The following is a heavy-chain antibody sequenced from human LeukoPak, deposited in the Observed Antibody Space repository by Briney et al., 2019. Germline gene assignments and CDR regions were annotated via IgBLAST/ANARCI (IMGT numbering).Heavy chain of an antibody. D-gene: IGHD3-10*01. J-gene: IGHJ4*02. CDR2: INHSGST. CDR3: ARGRRVRGVIFDY. Sequence: SENLSLTCAVYGGSFSGYYWSWIRQPPGKGLEWIGEINHSGSTNYNPSLKSRVTISVDTSKNQFSLKLSSVTAADTAVYYCARGRRVRGVIFDYWGQGTLVTVSS. CDR1: GGSFSGYY. V-gene: IGHV4-34*01.